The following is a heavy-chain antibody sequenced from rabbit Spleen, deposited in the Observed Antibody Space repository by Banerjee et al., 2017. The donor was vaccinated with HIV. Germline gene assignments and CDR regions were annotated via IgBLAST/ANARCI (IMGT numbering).Heavy chain of an antibody. CDR2: IDTGSSGFT. CDR3: ARDGGGSSGYYFKL. D-gene: IGHD1-1*01. Sequence: QSLEESGGDLVKPGASLTLTCTASGVSFSSNYYMCWVRQAPGKGLEWIACIDTGSSGFTYFASWAKGRFTISKTSSTTVTLQVTSLTAADTATYFCARDGGGSSGYYFKLWGPGTLVTVS. V-gene: IGHV1S40*01. CDR1: GVSFSSNYY. J-gene: IGHJ4*01.